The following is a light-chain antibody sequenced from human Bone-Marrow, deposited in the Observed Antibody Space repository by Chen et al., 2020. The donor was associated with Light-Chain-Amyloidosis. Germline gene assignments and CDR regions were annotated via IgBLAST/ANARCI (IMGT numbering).Light chain of an antibody. CDR1: NIGSTS. CDR2: DDS. V-gene: IGLV3-21*02. CDR3: QVWDRSSDRPV. J-gene: IGLJ3*02. Sequence: YVLTQPSSVSVAPGHTATIACGGNNIGSTSVHWYQQTPGQAPLLVVYDDSDRPSGIPERLSGSNSGNTATLTISRVEAGDEADYYCQVWDRSSDRPVFGGGTKLTVL.